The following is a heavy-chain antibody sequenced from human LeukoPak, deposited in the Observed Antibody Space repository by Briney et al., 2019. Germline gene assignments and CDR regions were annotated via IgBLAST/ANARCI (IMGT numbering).Heavy chain of an antibody. CDR3: ARDPAAAAGYDY. CDR1: GFTVSSNY. D-gene: IGHD6-13*01. Sequence: GGSLRLSCAASGFTVSSNYMSWVRQAPGKGLEWVSVIYSGGSTYYADSVKGRFTISRDNSKNTLYLQMNSLRAEDTAVYYCARDPAAAAGYDYWGQGTLVTVSS. V-gene: IGHV3-53*01. J-gene: IGHJ4*02. CDR2: IYSGGST.